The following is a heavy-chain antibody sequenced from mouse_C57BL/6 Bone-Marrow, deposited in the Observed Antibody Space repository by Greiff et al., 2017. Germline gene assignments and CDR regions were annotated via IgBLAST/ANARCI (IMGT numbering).Heavy chain of an antibody. CDR1: GYTFTSYW. CDR2: IDPSDSYT. CDR3: ARWSTTVAYWCFDV. D-gene: IGHD1-1*01. J-gene: IGHJ1*03. Sequence: VQLQQPGAELVMPGASVKLSCKASGYTFTSYWMHWVKQRPGQGLEWIGEIDPSDSYTNYNQKFKGKSTLTVDKSSSTAYMQLSSLTSEDSAVYYCARWSTTVAYWCFDVWGTGTTVTVSS. V-gene: IGHV1-69*01.